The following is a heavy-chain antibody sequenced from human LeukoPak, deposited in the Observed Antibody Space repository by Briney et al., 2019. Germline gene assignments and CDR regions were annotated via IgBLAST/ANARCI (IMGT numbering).Heavy chain of an antibody. CDR1: GGSISSYY. CDR2: IYYSGST. Sequence: PSETLSLTCTVSGGSISSYYWGWIRQPPGKGLEWIGSIYYSGSTYYNPSLKSRVTISVDTSKNQFSLKLSSVTAADTAVYYCASVVRGVISYWGQGTLVTVSS. D-gene: IGHD3-10*01. CDR3: ASVVRGVISY. V-gene: IGHV4-39*01. J-gene: IGHJ4*02.